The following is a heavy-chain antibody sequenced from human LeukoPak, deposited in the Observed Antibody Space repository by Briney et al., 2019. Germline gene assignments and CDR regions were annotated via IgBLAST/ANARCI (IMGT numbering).Heavy chain of an antibody. CDR3: ARTGDGYNYYNYYYMDV. D-gene: IGHD5-24*01. CDR2: IYYSGST. J-gene: IGHJ6*03. V-gene: IGHV4-34*11. Sequence: SETLSLTCAVYGGSFSGYYWGWIRQPPGKGLEWIGSIYYSGSTNYNPFLKSRVTISVDSHNKQFSLELRSVTAADTAVYFCARTGDGYNYYNYYYMDVWGTGTTVSVSS. CDR1: GGSFSGYY.